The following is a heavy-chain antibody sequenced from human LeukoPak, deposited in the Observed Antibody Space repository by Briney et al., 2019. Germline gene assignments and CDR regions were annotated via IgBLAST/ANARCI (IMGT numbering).Heavy chain of an antibody. D-gene: IGHD3-10*01. CDR1: RGSTSGYY. J-gene: IGHJ4*02. V-gene: IGHV4-59*01. Sequence: SETLSLTCTVSRGSTSGYYCSWSRHRPGKGVWWIGYIYYSGSTNYNPSLKSRVTISIDTSKNQFSLKLSSVTAADTAVYYCARVRITGSGTYYYCDYWGQGTLVTVSS. CDR3: ARVRITGSGTYYYCDY. CDR2: IYYSGST.